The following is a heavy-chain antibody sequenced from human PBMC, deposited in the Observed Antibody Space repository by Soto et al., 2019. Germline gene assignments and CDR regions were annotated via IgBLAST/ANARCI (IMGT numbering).Heavy chain of an antibody. CDR2: IYHSGST. CDR3: ARVQDLDDYGDPAFDP. J-gene: IGHJ5*02. D-gene: IGHD4-17*01. CDR1: GGSISSSNW. V-gene: IGHV4-4*02. Sequence: QVQLQESGPGLVKPSGTLSLTCAVSGGSISSSNWWSWVRQPPGKGLEWIGEIYHSGSTNYNPSLKSRVIISVDKSKNQFSLKLSSVTAADTAVYYCARVQDLDDYGDPAFDPWGQGTLVTVSS.